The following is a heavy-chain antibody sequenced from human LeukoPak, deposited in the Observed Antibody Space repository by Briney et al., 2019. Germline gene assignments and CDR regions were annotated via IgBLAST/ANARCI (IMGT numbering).Heavy chain of an antibody. D-gene: IGHD5-24*01. Sequence: GGSLRLSCVASGFPFSSYWMTWVRQAPGKGLEWVANIKQDGSKKSYVDSVKGRFTISRDNAKNSLYLQMNSLRVEDTAIYYCTRVGYIDEGIDYWGQGTLVTVSS. CDR3: TRVGYIDEGIDY. CDR1: GFPFSSYW. V-gene: IGHV3-7*04. J-gene: IGHJ4*02. CDR2: IKQDGSKK.